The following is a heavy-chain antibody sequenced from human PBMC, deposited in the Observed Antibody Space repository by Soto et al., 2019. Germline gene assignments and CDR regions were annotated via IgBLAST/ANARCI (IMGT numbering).Heavy chain of an antibody. J-gene: IGHJ3*02. CDR1: GFTFSSYA. CDR2: ISYDGSNK. CDR3: ARPLWSGYSPAGI. V-gene: IGHV3-30-3*01. Sequence: GSLRLSCAASGFTFSSYAMHWVRQAPGKGLEWVAVISYDGSNKYYADSVKGRFTISRDNSKNTLYLQMNSLRAEDTAVYYCARPLWSGYSPAGIWGQGTMVTVSS. D-gene: IGHD3-3*01.